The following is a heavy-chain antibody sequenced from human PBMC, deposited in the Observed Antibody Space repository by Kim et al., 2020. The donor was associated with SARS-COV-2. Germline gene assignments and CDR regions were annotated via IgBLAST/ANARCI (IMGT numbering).Heavy chain of an antibody. V-gene: IGHV3-23*01. J-gene: IGHJ4*02. D-gene: IGHD1-26*01. CDR3: TKDVGRSGGAY. Sequence: TYYPSSVKGRFTISRATYQNTHYLQMNSLRADDTAIYYCTKDVGRSGGAYWGQGTLVTVSS. CDR2: T.